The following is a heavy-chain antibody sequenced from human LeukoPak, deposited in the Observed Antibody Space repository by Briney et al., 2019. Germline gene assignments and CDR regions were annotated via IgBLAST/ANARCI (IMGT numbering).Heavy chain of an antibody. CDR1: GFIFSSYA. D-gene: IGHD3-9*01. CDR2: ISGTGATT. V-gene: IGHV3-23*01. Sequence: GGSLRLSCTASGFIFSSYAMTWVRQAPGKGLQWVSAISGTGATTYYADSMKGRFTISRDNSKNTLYLQIHSLRVEDTAVYYCAKTDILIGRDWFDPWGQGTLVTVSS. J-gene: IGHJ5*02. CDR3: AKTDILIGRDWFDP.